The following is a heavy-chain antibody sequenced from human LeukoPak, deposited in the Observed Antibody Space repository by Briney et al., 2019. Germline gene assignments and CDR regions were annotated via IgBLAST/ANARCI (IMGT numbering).Heavy chain of an antibody. J-gene: IGHJ4*02. D-gene: IGHD4-4*01. CDR1: GFTFTSYG. Sequence: GGSLRLSCAASGFTFTSYGMTWVRLAPGKGLEWVSAISGSDGSTYYADSAKGRFTISRDNSKSTLYLQMNSLRAEDTAVYYCARPRWLQFGPHDSWGQGTLVTVSS. V-gene: IGHV3-23*01. CDR2: ISGSDGST. CDR3: ARPRWLQFGPHDS.